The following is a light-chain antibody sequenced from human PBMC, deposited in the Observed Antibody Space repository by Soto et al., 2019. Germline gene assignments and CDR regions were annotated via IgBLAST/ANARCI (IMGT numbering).Light chain of an antibody. V-gene: IGKV1-5*01. CDR1: QSISSW. CDR3: QQYNSYSET. CDR2: DAS. Sequence: DIQMTQSPSTLSASVGDRVTITCRASQSISSWLAWYQQKPGKAPKLLIYDASSLESGVPSRFSGSGYGTEFTLTISSLQPDDFATYSCQQYNSYSETFGQGTKVEIK. J-gene: IGKJ1*01.